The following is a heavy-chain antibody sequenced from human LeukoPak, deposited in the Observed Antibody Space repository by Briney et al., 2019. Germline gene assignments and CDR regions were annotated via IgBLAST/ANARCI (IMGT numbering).Heavy chain of an antibody. CDR2: IISDGSST. J-gene: IGHJ3*02. CDR3: AREDVDITVATSGAFDI. Sequence: GGSLRLSCAASGLTFNRFWMHWVRQAPGKGLVWVSRIISDGSSTNYADSVKGRFTISRDNAKNTLYLQMNSLRAEDTALYYCAREDVDITVATSGAFDIWGQGTMVTVFS. V-gene: IGHV3-74*01. CDR1: GLTFNRFW. D-gene: IGHD6-19*01.